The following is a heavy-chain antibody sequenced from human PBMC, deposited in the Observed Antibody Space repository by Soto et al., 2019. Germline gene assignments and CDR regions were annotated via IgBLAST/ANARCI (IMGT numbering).Heavy chain of an antibody. CDR3: ARDYGSGSHNYFDY. CDR1: GFTFSSYG. Sequence: GGSLRLSCAASGFTFSSYGMHWVRQAPGKGLEWVAVIWYDGSNKYYADSVKGRFTISRDNSKNTLYLQMNSLRAEDTAVYYCARDYGSGSHNYFDYWGQGTLVTVSS. J-gene: IGHJ4*02. CDR2: IWYDGSNK. D-gene: IGHD1-26*01. V-gene: IGHV3-33*01.